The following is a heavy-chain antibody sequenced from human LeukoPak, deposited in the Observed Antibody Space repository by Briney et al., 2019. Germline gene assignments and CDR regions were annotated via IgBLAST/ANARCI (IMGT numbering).Heavy chain of an antibody. V-gene: IGHV4-59*01. CDR2: IYYTGST. Sequence: PSETLSLTCTVSGASISSYYWGWIRQPPGKGLEWIGYIYYTGSTNYNPSLKSRVTMSVDTSKNQFSLKLSSVTAADTAVYYCAKEREYCSSGSCHYDLDVWGQGTTVTVSS. CDR1: GASISSYY. J-gene: IGHJ6*02. D-gene: IGHD2-15*01. CDR3: AKEREYCSSGSCHYDLDV.